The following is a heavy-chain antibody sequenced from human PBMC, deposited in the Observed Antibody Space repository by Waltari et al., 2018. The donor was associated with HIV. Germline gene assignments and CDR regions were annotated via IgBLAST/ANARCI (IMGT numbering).Heavy chain of an antibody. CDR2: IYYTGTT. V-gene: IGHV4-39*01. D-gene: IGHD2-8*01. Sequence: QLQQQQSGPGLVKPSETLSLTCTVSGGSVINSDYYWDFIRQSPGKGLEWIGNIYYTGTTFYNPSLKSRVTMSADLSKNQFSLRLRSVTAADTAIYYCARRPRMAGFYLYYGMDVWGQGTTVTVSS. CDR3: ARRPRMAGFYLYYGMDV. CDR1: GGSVINSDYY. J-gene: IGHJ6*02.